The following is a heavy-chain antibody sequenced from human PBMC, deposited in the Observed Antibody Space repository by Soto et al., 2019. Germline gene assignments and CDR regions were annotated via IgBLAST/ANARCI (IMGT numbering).Heavy chain of an antibody. CDR1: GFTFSSYA. Sequence: QVQLVESGGGVVQPGRSLRLSCAASGFTFSSYAMHWVRQAPGKGLEWVAVISYDGSNKYYADSVKGRFTISRDNSKNTLYLQMNSLRAEDTAVYYCARGIAVAGYSPGLYRYFDLWGRGTLVTVSS. J-gene: IGHJ2*01. CDR3: ARGIAVAGYSPGLYRYFDL. CDR2: ISYDGSNK. D-gene: IGHD6-19*01. V-gene: IGHV3-30-3*01.